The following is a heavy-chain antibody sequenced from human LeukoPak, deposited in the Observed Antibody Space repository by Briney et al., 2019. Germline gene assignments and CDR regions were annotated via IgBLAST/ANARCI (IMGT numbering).Heavy chain of an antibody. D-gene: IGHD6-25*01. CDR1: GYSISSGYY. CDR2: IYYTGST. V-gene: IGHV4-38-2*02. J-gene: IGHJ3*01. Sequence: PSETLSLTCTVSGYSISSGYYWGWVRQPPGKGLEYIGNIYYTGSTYYNPSLKSRVSISLDTSKNQFSLKLTSVTAADTAVYYCARKRGGFPSLWGPGTMVTVSS. CDR3: ARKRGGFPSL.